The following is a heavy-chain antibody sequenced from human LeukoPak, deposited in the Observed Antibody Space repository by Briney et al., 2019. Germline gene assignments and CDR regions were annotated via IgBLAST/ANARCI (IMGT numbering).Heavy chain of an antibody. CDR1: GFTFSSYE. J-gene: IGHJ6*03. CDR3: ARELVVAATRYMDV. Sequence: GGSLRLSCAASGFTFSSYEMNWVRQAPGKGLEWVSYISSSGATRYYTDSVKGRFTMSRDNAKNSLYLLLNSLRAEDTAVYYCARELVVAATRYMDVWGKGTTVTISS. CDR2: ISSSGATR. V-gene: IGHV3-48*03. D-gene: IGHD2-15*01.